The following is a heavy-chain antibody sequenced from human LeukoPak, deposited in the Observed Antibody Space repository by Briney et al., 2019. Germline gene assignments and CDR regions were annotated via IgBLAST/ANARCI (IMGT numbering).Heavy chain of an antibody. J-gene: IGHJ4*02. V-gene: IGHV1-69*05. CDR1: GGTFSSYA. Sequence: ASVKVSCKASGGTFSSYAISWVRQAPGQGLEWMGRIIPIFGTANYAQKFQGRVTITTDESTSTAYMDLSSMRSEDTAVYYCARDPYSSGRFDYWGQGTLVTVSS. D-gene: IGHD6-19*01. CDR2: IIPIFGTA. CDR3: ARDPYSSGRFDY.